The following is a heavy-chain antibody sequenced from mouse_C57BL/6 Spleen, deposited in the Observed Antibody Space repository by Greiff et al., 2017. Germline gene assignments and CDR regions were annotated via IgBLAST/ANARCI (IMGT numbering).Heavy chain of an antibody. CDR3: TRPYDYGAMDY. V-gene: IGHV1-15*01. Sequence: VKLMESGAELVRPGASVTLSCKASGYTFTDYEMHWVKQTPVHGLEWIGAIDPETGGTAYNQKFKGKAILTADKSSSTAYMELRSLTSEASAVYYCTRPYDYGAMDYWGQGTSVTVSS. CDR1: GYTFTDYE. J-gene: IGHJ4*01. CDR2: IDPETGGT. D-gene: IGHD2-4*01.